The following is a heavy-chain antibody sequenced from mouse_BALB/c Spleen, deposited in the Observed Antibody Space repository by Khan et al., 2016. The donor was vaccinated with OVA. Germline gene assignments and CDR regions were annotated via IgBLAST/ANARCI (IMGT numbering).Heavy chain of an antibody. CDR3: ADHLTGSFAY. D-gene: IGHD4-1*01. Sequence: EVELVESGGDLVKPGGSLKLSCAASGFTFSSYSMSWVRQTPDKRLEWVASISSGGDYTYYLDRVKGRFTISRDNAKNTLYLQMGDLKSEDTAMYYCADHLTGSFAYWGQGTLVTVSA. CDR1: GFTFSSYS. CDR2: ISSGGDYT. J-gene: IGHJ3*01. V-gene: IGHV5-6*01.